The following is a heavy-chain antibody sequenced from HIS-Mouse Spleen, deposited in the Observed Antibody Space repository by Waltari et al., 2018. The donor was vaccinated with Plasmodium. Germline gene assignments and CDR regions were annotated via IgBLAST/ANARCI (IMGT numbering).Heavy chain of an antibody. V-gene: IGHV4-39*01. J-gene: IGHJ4*02. CDR1: GGSISSSIYY. CDR2: IYYSGST. CDR3: ARRGGSYYYFDY. Sequence: QLQLQESGPGLVKPSETLSLTCTVPGGSISSSIYYWGWIRQPPGKGLEWIGSIYYSGSTYYNPSLKSRVTISVDTSKNQFSLKLSSVTAADTAVYYCARRGGSYYYFDYWGQGTLVTVSS. D-gene: IGHD1-26*01.